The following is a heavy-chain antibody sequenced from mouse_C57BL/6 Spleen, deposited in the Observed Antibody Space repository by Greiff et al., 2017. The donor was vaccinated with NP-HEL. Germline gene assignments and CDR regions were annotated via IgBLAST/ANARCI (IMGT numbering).Heavy chain of an antibody. Sequence: QVQLKESGAELVKPGASVKMSCKASGYTFTTYPIEWMKQNHGKSLEWIGNFHPYNDDTKYNEKFKGKATLTVEKSSSTVYLELSRLTSDDSAVYYCARRGGYSESFNYWGQGTTLTVSS. V-gene: IGHV1-47*01. CDR2: FHPYNDDT. D-gene: IGHD3-1*01. CDR3: ARRGGYSESFNY. CDR1: GYTFTTYP. J-gene: IGHJ2*01.